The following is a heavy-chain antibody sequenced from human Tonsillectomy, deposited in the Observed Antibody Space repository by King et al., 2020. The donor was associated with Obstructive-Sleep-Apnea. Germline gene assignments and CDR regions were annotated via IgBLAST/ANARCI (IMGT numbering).Heavy chain of an antibody. D-gene: IGHD3-22*01. Sequence: VQLQESGPGLVKPSQTLSLICTVSGGSISSGDYYWSWIRHPPGKGLEWIGYIYYSGSTYYNPSLKSRVTISIDTSKNQFSLKLSSVTAADTAVYFCARAVKTYYYDSSGLDYWGQGTLVTVSS. J-gene: IGHJ4*02. CDR3: ARAVKTYYYDSSGLDY. CDR2: IYYSGST. V-gene: IGHV4-30-4*01. CDR1: GGSISSGDYY.